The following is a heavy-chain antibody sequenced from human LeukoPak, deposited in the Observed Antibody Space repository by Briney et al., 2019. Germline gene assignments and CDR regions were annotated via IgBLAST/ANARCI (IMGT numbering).Heavy chain of an antibody. CDR1: GYTFTGYY. J-gene: IGHJ4*02. CDR2: INPNSGGT. CDR3: AQERLDSGYGY. D-gene: IGHD5-12*01. V-gene: IGHV1-2*02. Sequence: ASVKASCKASGYTFTGYYMHWVRQAPGQGLEWMGWINPNSGGTKYAQKFQGRVTMTRDTSISTAYMELSRLRSDDTAVYYCAQERLDSGYGYWGQGTLVTVSS.